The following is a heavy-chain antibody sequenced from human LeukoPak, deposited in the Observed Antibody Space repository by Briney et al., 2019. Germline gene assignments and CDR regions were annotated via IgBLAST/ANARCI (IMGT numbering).Heavy chain of an antibody. J-gene: IGHJ4*02. V-gene: IGHV1-2*02. Sequence: ASVTVSCKSSGYTFSDCYIHWVRQTPEQGLEWMAWISPHNGGTHYAQKFQGRVTMTLDTPTSTVYLELNSLTSDDTAVYYCARDHPGPEFIDYWGQGTLVTVSS. CDR2: ISPHNGGT. CDR1: GYTFSDCY. CDR3: ARDHPGPEFIDY.